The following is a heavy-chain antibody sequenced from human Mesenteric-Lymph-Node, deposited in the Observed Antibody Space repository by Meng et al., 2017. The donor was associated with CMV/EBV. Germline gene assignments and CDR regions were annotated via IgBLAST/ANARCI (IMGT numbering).Heavy chain of an antibody. CDR3: ARDRSGSYSVPGAFDI. V-gene: IGHV3-30-3*01. CDR2: ISYDGSNK. Sequence: GGSLRLSCGASGFTFRNYWMSWVRQAPGKGLEWVAVISYDGSNKYYADSVKGRFTISRDNSKNTLYLQMNSLRAEDTAVYYCARDRSGSYSVPGAFDIWGQGTMVTVSS. CDR1: GFTFRNYW. J-gene: IGHJ3*02. D-gene: IGHD1-26*01.